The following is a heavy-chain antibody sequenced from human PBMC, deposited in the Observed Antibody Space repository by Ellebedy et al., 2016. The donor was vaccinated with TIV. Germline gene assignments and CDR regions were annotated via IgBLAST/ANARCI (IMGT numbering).Heavy chain of an antibody. Sequence: SVKVSXXASGGTFSSYAISWVRQAPGQGLEWMGGIIPIFGTANYAQKFQGRVTITADESTSTAYMELSSLRSEDTAVYYCARDRGPYGSGPWGQGTLVTVSS. J-gene: IGHJ5*02. CDR2: IIPIFGTA. V-gene: IGHV1-69*13. CDR1: GGTFSSYA. D-gene: IGHD3-10*01. CDR3: ARDRGPYGSGP.